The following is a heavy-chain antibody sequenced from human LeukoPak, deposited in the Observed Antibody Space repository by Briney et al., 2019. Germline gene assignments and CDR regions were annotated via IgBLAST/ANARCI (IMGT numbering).Heavy chain of an antibody. D-gene: IGHD6-6*01. CDR2: MNPNSGNT. CDR3: AREGYSSSYYYMDV. Sequence: EASVKVSCKASGYTFTSYGISWVRQATGQGLEWMGWMNPNSGNTGYAQKFQGRVTITRNTSISTAYMELSSLRSEDTAVYYCAREGYSSSYYYMDVWGKGTTVTVSS. J-gene: IGHJ6*03. CDR1: GYTFTSYG. V-gene: IGHV1-8*03.